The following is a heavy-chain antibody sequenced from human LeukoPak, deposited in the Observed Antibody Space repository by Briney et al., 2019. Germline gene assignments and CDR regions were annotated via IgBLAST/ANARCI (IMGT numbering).Heavy chain of an antibody. V-gene: IGHV4-59*01. J-gene: IGHJ3*02. Sequence: PSETLSLTCTVSGGSISSYYWSWIRQPPGKGLEWIGYIYYSGSTNYNPSLKSRVTISVDTSKNQFSLKLSSVTAADTAVYYCARDIWYYGSGSYFHDAFDIWGQGTMVTVSS. CDR3: ARDIWYYGSGSYFHDAFDI. CDR1: GGSISSYY. D-gene: IGHD3-10*01. CDR2: IYYSGST.